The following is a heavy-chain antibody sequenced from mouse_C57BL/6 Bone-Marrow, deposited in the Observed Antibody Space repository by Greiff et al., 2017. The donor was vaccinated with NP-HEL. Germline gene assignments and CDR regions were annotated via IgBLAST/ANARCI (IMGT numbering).Heavy chain of an antibody. CDR2: INPSNGGT. CDR1: GYTFTSYW. J-gene: IGHJ3*01. CDR3: ARLVITTVVEEAWFAY. V-gene: IGHV1-53*01. Sequence: VQLQQPGTELVKPGASVKLSCKASGYTFTSYWMHWVKQRPGQGLEWIGNINPSNGGTNYNEKFKSKATLTVDKSTSTAYMQLSSLTSEDSAVYYCARLVITTVVEEAWFAYWGQGTLVTVSA. D-gene: IGHD1-1*01.